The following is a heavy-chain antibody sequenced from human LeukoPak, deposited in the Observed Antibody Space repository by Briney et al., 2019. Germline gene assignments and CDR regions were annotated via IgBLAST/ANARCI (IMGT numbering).Heavy chain of an antibody. V-gene: IGHV3-33*01. CDR3: ARPRRLALDAFDI. CDR2: IWYDGSNK. CDR1: GFTLSNFG. Sequence: GGSLRLSCAVSGFTLSNFGIHWVRQAPGKGLGWGAVIWYDGSNKYCADSVKGRFTISRDNSKNIVYLQMSSLRAEDTAVYYCARPRRLALDAFDIWGQGTMVTVSS. D-gene: IGHD1-1*01. J-gene: IGHJ3*02.